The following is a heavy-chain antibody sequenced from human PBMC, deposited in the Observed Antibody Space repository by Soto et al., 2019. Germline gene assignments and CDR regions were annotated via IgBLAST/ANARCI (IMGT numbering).Heavy chain of an antibody. V-gene: IGHV3-30*18. D-gene: IGHD6-25*01. CDR1: GFTFSSYG. CDR3: AKDLDGSGVCWLDP. J-gene: IGHJ5*02. Sequence: GGSLRLSCAASGFTFSSYGMHWVRQAPGKGLEWVAVISYDGSNKYYADSVKGRFTISRDNSKNTLYLQMNSLRAEDTAVYYCAKDLDGSGVCWLDPWGQGTLVTVSS. CDR2: ISYDGSNK.